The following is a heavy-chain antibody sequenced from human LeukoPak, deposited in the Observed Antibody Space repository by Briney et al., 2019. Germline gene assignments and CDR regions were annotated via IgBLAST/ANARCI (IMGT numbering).Heavy chain of an antibody. J-gene: IGHJ6*03. Sequence: GGSLRLSCAASGFTFSSYSMNWVRQVPGKGLEWISDISGSTYIRNYGDSVKGRFTISRDNAKNSLYLQMNNLRAEDTAVYYCARGRNSGFYYYMDVWGKGTTVTVS. V-gene: IGHV3-48*04. D-gene: IGHD2-21*01. CDR3: ARGRNSGFYYYMDV. CDR1: GFTFSSYS. CDR2: ISGSTYIR.